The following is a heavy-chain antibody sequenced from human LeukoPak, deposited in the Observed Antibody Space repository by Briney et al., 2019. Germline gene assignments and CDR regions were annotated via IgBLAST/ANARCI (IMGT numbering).Heavy chain of an antibody. Sequence: GGSLRLSCAASGFTFSAYWMHWVRQAPGKGLVWVPRINSDGSSRTYADSVKGRFTISRDNAKNTLYLQMNSLRAEDTAVYYCARGPNSNWSGLDFWGQGTLLTVSS. J-gene: IGHJ4*02. CDR3: ARGPNSNWSGLDF. D-gene: IGHD6-6*01. CDR2: INSDGSSR. V-gene: IGHV3-74*01. CDR1: GFTFSAYW.